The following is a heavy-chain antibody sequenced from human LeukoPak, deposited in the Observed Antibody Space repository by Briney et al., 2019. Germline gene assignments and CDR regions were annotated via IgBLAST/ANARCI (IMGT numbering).Heavy chain of an antibody. J-gene: IGHJ6*02. D-gene: IGHD3-3*01. CDR2: IIPIFGTA. CDR3: ARVPLGRFLLHYYGMDV. V-gene: IGHV1-69*13. CDR1: GGTFSSYA. Sequence: ASVKVSCKASGGTFSSYAISWVRQAPGQGLEWMGGIIPIFGTANYAQKFQGRVTITADESTSTAYMELNSLRSEDTAVYYCARVPLGRFLLHYYGMDVWGQGTTVTVSS.